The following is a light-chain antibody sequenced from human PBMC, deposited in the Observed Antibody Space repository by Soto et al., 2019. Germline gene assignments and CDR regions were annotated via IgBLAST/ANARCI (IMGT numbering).Light chain of an antibody. J-gene: IGLJ1*01. Sequence: QSALTQPRSVSGFPGQSVTIYCTGTNSDVGGYDYVSWYRQHPGEAPKLLIYDLIKRPSGVPDRFSGSKSGNTAYLTISGLQAEDDADYHCCSYAGSSTSYVFGSGTKLTVL. CDR1: NSDVGGYDY. CDR3: CSYAGSSTSYV. V-gene: IGLV2-11*01. CDR2: DLI.